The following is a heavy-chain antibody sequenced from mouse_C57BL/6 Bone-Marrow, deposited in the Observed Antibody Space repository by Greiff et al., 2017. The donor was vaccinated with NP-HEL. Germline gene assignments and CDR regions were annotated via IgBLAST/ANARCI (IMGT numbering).Heavy chain of an antibody. CDR2: IWSGGST. CDR1: GFSLTSYG. J-gene: IGHJ4*01. Sequence: VQLQQSGPGLVQPSQSLSITCTASGFSLTSYGVHWVRQSPGKGLEWLGVIWSGGSTDYNAAFISSLSISKDNSKSQVFFKMNSRQADDTAIYYCARAGYDYPYYYAMDYWGQGTSVTVSS. V-gene: IGHV2-2*01. CDR3: ARAGYDYPYYYAMDY. D-gene: IGHD2-4*01.